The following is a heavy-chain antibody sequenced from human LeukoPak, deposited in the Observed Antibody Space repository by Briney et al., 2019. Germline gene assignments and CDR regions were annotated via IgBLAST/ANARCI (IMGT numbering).Heavy chain of an antibody. CDR3: ARHKRSTSCFDY. J-gene: IGHJ4*02. CDR2: ISSSGSTI. V-gene: IGHV3-11*01. CDR1: GFTFSDYY. Sequence: GGSLRLSCAASGFTFSDYYMSWIRQAPGKGLEWVSYISSSGSTIYYADSVKGRFAISRDNAKNSLYLQMNSLRAEDTAVYYCARHKRSTSCFDYWGQGTLVTVSS. D-gene: IGHD2-2*01.